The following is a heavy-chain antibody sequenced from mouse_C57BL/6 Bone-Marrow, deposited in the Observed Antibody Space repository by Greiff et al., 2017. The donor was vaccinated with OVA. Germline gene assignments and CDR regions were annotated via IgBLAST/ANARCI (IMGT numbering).Heavy chain of an antibody. CDR2: ISYDGSN. CDR1: GYSITSGYY. Sequence: EVKLEESGPGLVKPSQSLSLTCSVTGYSITSGYYWNWIRQFPGNKLEWMGYISYDGSNNYNPSLKNRISITRDTSKNQFFLKLNSVTTEDTATYYCARGHYSNYVDYFDYWGQGTTLTVSS. D-gene: IGHD2-5*01. V-gene: IGHV3-6*01. CDR3: ARGHYSNYVDYFDY. J-gene: IGHJ2*01.